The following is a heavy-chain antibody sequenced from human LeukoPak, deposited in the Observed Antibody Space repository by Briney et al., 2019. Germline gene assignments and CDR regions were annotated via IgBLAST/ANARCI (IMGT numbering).Heavy chain of an antibody. Sequence: KPSETLSLTCAVYGGSFSGYYWSWIRQPPGKGLEWIGEINHSGSTNYNPSLKSRVTISVDTSKNQFSLKLRSVTAADTAVYYCARRDYYGSGSSFDYWGQGTLVTVSS. CDR1: GGSFSGYY. CDR2: INHSGST. CDR3: ARRDYYGSGSSFDY. D-gene: IGHD3-10*01. V-gene: IGHV4-34*01. J-gene: IGHJ4*02.